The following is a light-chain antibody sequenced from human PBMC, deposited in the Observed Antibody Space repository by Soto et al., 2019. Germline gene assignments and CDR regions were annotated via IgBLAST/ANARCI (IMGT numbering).Light chain of an antibody. CDR3: QQRTDWPSST. Sequence: EVVLTQSPATLSLSPWERATLSCRASQSVRTYLAWYQQKPGQVPRLLIHDASSRATGIPARFSGSGSGTDFTLTISSLEPEDCAVYYCQQRTDWPSSTFGQGTRLEL. J-gene: IGKJ5*01. CDR1: QSVRTY. V-gene: IGKV3-11*01. CDR2: DAS.